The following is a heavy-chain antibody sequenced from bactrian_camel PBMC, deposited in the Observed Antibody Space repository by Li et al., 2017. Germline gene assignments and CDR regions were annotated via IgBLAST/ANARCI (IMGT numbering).Heavy chain of an antibody. J-gene: IGHJ4*01. CDR1: GFTFSKYD. D-gene: IGHD4*01. CDR2: IYKDGGSA. V-gene: IGHV3S40*01. CDR3: AKLGLYNDYEYTSL. Sequence: VQLVESGGGLVQPGGSLSLSCVTSGFTFSKYDMSWVRQAPGKGLEWVSIIYKDGGSAYYADSVKGRFAIFRDNAKNTVYLQMNSLKPEDTALYYCAKLGLYNDYEYTSLGGQGTQV.